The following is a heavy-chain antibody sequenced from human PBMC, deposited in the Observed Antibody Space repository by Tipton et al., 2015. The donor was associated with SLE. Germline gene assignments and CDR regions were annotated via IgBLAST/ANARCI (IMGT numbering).Heavy chain of an antibody. J-gene: IGHJ4*02. Sequence: TLSLTCTVSGGSISSGSYYWSWIRQPAGKGLEWIGYIYTSGSTNYNPPLKSRVTISVDTSKNQFSLKLSSVTAADTAVYYCAREMAYYYDSSGPLGYWGQGTLVTVSS. CDR2: IYTSGST. V-gene: IGHV4-61*09. D-gene: IGHD3-22*01. CDR3: AREMAYYYDSSGPLGY. CDR1: GGSISSGSYY.